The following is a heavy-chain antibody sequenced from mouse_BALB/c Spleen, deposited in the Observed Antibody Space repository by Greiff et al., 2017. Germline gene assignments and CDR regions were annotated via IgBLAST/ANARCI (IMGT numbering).Heavy chain of an antibody. D-gene: IGHD1-1*01. V-gene: IGHV2-9*02. CDR2: IWAGGST. CDR3: ASPPYYGSSLYAMDY. Sequence: VQLQQSGPGLVAPSQSLSITCTVSGFSLTSYGVHWVRQPPGKGLEWLGVIWAGGSTNYNSALMSRLSISKDNSKSQVFLKMNSLQTDDTAMYYCASPPYYGSSLYAMDYWGQGTSVTVSS. J-gene: IGHJ4*01. CDR1: GFSLTSYG.